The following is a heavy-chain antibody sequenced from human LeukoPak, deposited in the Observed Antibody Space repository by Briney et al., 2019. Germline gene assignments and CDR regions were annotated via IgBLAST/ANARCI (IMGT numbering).Heavy chain of an antibody. J-gene: IGHJ5*02. D-gene: IGHD5-24*01. Sequence: GSLRLSCAASGFTFSSYAMSWVRQAPGKGLEWIGSVFYTGSAYYNPSLKSRLTISVDTSKNQFSLRVNSVTAADTAVYYCGRARGAYNWIDPWGQGTLVTVSS. V-gene: IGHV4-39*07. CDR3: GRARGAYNWIDP. CDR2: VFYTGSA. CDR1: GFTFSSYA.